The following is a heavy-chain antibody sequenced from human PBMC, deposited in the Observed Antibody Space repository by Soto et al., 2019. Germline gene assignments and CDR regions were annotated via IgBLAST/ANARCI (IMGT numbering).Heavy chain of an antibody. CDR3: AKTPLYGSGSYHIDY. Sequence: GGSLRLSCAASGFTFSSYAMSWVRQAPGKGLEWVSAISGSGDSTYYADSVKGRFTISRDNSKNTLYLQMNSLRAEDTAVYYCAKTPLYGSGSYHIDYWGQGTLVTVSS. CDR1: GFTFSSYA. J-gene: IGHJ4*02. V-gene: IGHV3-23*01. D-gene: IGHD3-10*01. CDR2: ISGSGDST.